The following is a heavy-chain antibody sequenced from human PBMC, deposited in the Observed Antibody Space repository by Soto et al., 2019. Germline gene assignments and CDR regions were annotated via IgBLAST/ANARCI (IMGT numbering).Heavy chain of an antibody. Sequence: GALRLSCTASGFTFGDYAMSWFRQAPGKGLEWVGFIRSKAYGGTTEYAASVKGRFTISRDDSKSIAYLQMNSLKTEDTAVYYCTRVAYCGGDCLFYGMDVWGQGTTVTVSS. CDR3: TRVAYCGGDCLFYGMDV. J-gene: IGHJ6*02. V-gene: IGHV3-49*03. D-gene: IGHD2-21*02. CDR1: GFTFGDYA. CDR2: IRSKAYGGTT.